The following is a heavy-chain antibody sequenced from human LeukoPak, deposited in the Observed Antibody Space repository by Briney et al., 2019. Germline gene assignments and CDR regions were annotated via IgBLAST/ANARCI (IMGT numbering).Heavy chain of an antibody. D-gene: IGHD3-10*01. CDR1: VYTFTGYY. V-gene: IGHV1-2*02. Sequence: ASVTVSCKPSVYTFTGYYIHWLRPAPGQGLEWMGWINPDIGGTNYAQKCQGRVTMTRDTSIITAYMELSRLRSDDTAVYYCARDLSAWGFTNYFDYWGQGTLVTVSS. CDR3: ARDLSAWGFTNYFDY. CDR2: INPDIGGT. J-gene: IGHJ4*02.